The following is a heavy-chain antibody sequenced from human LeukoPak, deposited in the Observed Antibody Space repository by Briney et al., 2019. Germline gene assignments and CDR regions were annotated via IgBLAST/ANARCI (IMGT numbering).Heavy chain of an antibody. J-gene: IGHJ4*02. D-gene: IGHD3-10*01. Sequence: SETLSLTCTVSGGSISSYYWSWIRQPPGKGLEWIGYIYYSGSTNYNPSLKSRVTISVDTSKNQFSLKLSSVTAADTAVYYCVKLGGYYGSGTHYYDYWGQGTLVTVSS. V-gene: IGHV4-59*01. CDR1: GGSISSYY. CDR3: VKLGGYYGSGTHYYDY. CDR2: IYYSGST.